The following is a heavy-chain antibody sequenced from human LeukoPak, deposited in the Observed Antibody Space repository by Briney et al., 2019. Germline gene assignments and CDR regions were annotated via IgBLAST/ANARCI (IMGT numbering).Heavy chain of an antibody. D-gene: IGHD3-9*01. CDR1: GGSISSYY. Sequence: XETLSLTCTVSGGSISSYYWSWIRRPPGKGLEWIGYIYYSGSTNYNPSLKSRVTISVDTSKNQFSLKLSSVTAADTAVYYCGRGGYYDILTGYDYWGQGTLVTVSS. J-gene: IGHJ4*02. V-gene: IGHV4-59*01. CDR2: IYYSGST. CDR3: GRGGYYDILTGYDY.